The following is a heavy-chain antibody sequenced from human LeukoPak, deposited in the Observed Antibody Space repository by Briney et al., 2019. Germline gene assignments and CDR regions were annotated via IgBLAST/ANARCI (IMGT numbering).Heavy chain of an antibody. CDR1: GGSISSYY. V-gene: IGHV4-39*01. J-gene: IGHJ5*02. D-gene: IGHD3-3*01. CDR3: ARHAASSYDFWSDNWFDP. Sequence: PSETLSLTCTVSGGSISSYYWGWIRQPPGKGLEWIGSIYYSGSTYYNPSLKSRVTISVDTSKNQFSLKLSSVTAADTAVCYCARHAASSYDFWSDNWFDPWGQRTLVTVSS. CDR2: IYYSGST.